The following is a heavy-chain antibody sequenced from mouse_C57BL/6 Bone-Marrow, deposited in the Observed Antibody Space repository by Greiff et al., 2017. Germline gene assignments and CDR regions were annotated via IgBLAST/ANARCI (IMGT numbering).Heavy chain of an antibody. V-gene: IGHV5-4*01. CDR3: ARDLGPGTFDY. Sequence: DVKLVESGGGLVKPGGSLKLSCAASGFTFSSYAMSWVRQTPEKRLEWVATISDGGSYTYYPDNVKGRFTISRDKAKNNLYLQMSHLKSEDTAMYYCARDLGPGTFDYWGQGTTLTVSS. CDR1: GFTFSSYA. J-gene: IGHJ2*01. CDR2: ISDGGSYT.